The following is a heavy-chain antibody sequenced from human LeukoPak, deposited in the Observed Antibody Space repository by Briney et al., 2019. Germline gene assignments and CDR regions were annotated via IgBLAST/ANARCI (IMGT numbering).Heavy chain of an antibody. D-gene: IGHD3-22*01. J-gene: IGHJ4*02. V-gene: IGHV4-34*01. CDR3: ARDTVYYYDSSGYYYVDY. Sequence: SETLSLTCAVYGGSFSGYYWGWIRQPPGKGLEWIGSIYYSGSTYYNPSLKSRVTISVDTSKNQFSLKLSSVTAADTAVYYCARDTVYYYDSSGYYYVDYWGQGTLVTVSS. CDR2: IYYSGST. CDR1: GGSFSGYY.